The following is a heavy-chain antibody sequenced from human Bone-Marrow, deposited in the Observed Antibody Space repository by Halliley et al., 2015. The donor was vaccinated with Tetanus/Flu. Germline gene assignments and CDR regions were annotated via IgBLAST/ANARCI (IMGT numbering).Heavy chain of an antibody. D-gene: IGHD3-3*01. CDR1: DDSISGYY. V-gene: IGHV4-59*01. J-gene: IGHJ4*02. CDR3: ARGTGWTPDD. Sequence: TLSLTCSVSDDSISGYYWNWIRQPPGKGLEWIANIYYTGNTNYNPSFKSRVTISVDTSKNQFSLNLNSVTAADTAVYYCARGTGWTPDDWGQGTLVTVSS. CDR2: IYYTGNT.